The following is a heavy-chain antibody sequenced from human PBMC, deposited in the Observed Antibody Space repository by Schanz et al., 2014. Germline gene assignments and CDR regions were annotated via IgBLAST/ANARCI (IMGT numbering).Heavy chain of an antibody. CDR3: GRASSGGTPPTG. D-gene: IGHD3-10*01. CDR1: GYSFNLFG. Sequence: QVQLVQSGAEVQKPGASVMLSCKTSGYSFNLFGVSWVRQAPGQGLEWMGRVTPVLDVTTYAQKFQDRVTITADKATGTAYMELRSLTSEDTAVYYCGRASSGGTPPTGWGQGTLVTVSS. CDR2: VTPVLDVT. V-gene: IGHV1-69*04. J-gene: IGHJ4*02.